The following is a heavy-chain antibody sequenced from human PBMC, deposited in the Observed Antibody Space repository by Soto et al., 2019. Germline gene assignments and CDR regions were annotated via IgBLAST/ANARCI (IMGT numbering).Heavy chain of an antibody. CDR1: GFTFSSYA. D-gene: IGHD3-16*02. J-gene: IGHJ4*02. V-gene: IGHV3-23*01. CDR2: ISGSGGST. CDR3: AKARALMITFGGVIAFLPDY. Sequence: EVQLLESGGGLVQPGGSLRLSCAASGFTFSSYAMSWVRQAPGKGLEWVSAISGSGGSTYYADSVKGRFTISRDNSKNTLYLQMNSLRAEDTAVYYCAKARALMITFGGVIAFLPDYWGQGTLVTVSS.